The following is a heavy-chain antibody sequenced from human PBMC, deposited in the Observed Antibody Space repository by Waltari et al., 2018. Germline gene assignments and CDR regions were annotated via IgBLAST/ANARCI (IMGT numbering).Heavy chain of an antibody. V-gene: IGHV3-30*03. CDR3: AGDDPRWYPDSLDL. D-gene: IGHD6-13*01. Sequence: QGHLIESGGGLVQPGTSLRLSCASSELAFNIYPVHWVRQAPGKGLEWVALISNDGNEKKYADSVRGRFTISRDTSPQTVFLEMDSLRPDDTALYYCAGDDPRWYPDSLDLWGQGTMVTVSP. J-gene: IGHJ3*01. CDR1: ELAFNIYP. CDR2: ISNDGNEK.